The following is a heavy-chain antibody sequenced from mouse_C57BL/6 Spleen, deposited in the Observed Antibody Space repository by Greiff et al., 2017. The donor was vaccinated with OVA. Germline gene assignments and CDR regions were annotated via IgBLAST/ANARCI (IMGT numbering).Heavy chain of an antibody. D-gene: IGHD1-1*01. CDR3: TTFYYYGSSSV. V-gene: IGHV1-15*01. J-gene: IGHJ2*01. CDR1: GYTFTDCE. Sequence: VKLMESGAELVRPGASVTLSCKASGYTFTDCEMHWVKQTPVHGLEWIGAIDPETGGTAYNQKFKGKAILTADKSSSTAYMELRSLTSEDSAVYYCTTFYYYGSSSVWGQGTTLTVSS. CDR2: IDPETGGT.